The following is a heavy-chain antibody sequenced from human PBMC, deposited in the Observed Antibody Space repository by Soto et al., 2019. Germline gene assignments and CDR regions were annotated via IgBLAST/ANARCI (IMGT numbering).Heavy chain of an antibody. CDR3: ARHSGYDYVFDY. CDR2: INPNNGDT. CDR1: GYTFTGYY. D-gene: IGHD5-12*01. V-gene: IGHV1-2*02. Sequence: ASVKFSCTSSGYTFTGYYIHWVRQAPGQGLEWMGWINPNNGDTNFAQKFQGRVTMTRDTSTSTAYMELSSLRFDDTAVYYCARHSGYDYVFDYWGQGNLVTVSS. J-gene: IGHJ4*02.